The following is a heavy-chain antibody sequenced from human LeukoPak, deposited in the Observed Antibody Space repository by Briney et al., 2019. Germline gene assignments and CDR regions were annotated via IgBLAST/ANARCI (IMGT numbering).Heavy chain of an antibody. V-gene: IGHV3-11*01. CDR2: ISVSATTM. Sequence: PGVSLRLSCATSGFTFTDYYMSWIRQAPGKGLEWVSYISVSATTMYYADSVKGRFTLSRDNAKNSLYLQMNSLRAEDTAVYYCARVGRLQYGDYVAFDYWGQRTLVTVSS. CDR3: ARVGRLQYGDYVAFDY. CDR1: GFTFTDYY. D-gene: IGHD4-17*01. J-gene: IGHJ4*02.